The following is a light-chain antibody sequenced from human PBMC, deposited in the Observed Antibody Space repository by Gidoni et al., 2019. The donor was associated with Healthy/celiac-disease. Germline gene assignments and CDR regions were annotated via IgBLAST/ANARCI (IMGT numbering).Light chain of an antibody. CDR1: QSISSY. J-gene: IGKJ2*01. CDR2: AAS. Sequence: DIQMTQSPSSLSASVGDRVNITCRASQSISSYLNWYQQKPGKAPKLLIYAASSLQSGVPSRFSGSGSGTDCTLNISSLQPEDFATYYCQQSYSTPMYTFGQGTKLEIK. CDR3: QQSYSTPMYT. V-gene: IGKV1-39*01.